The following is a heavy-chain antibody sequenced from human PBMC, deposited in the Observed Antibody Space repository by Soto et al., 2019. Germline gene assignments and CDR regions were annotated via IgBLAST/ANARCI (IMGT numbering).Heavy chain of an antibody. V-gene: IGHV3-15*01. Sequence: EVQLVESGGGLVEPGGSLRLSCTASGLTFSNAWMSWVRQAPGKGLEWVALIKRQTEGGTTDYAAPVKGRFSISRDDSKDTVYLQMNSLKTEDTALYYCTTWAGDSWGQGTLVTVSS. CDR3: TTWAGDS. D-gene: IGHD6-19*01. CDR1: GLTFSNAW. CDR2: IKRQTEGGTT. J-gene: IGHJ4*02.